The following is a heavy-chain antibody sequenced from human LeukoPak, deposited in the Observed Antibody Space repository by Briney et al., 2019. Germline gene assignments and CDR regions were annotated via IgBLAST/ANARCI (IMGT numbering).Heavy chain of an antibody. D-gene: IGHD3-10*01. CDR2: IYYSGST. V-gene: IGHV4-31*03. Sequence: PSETLSLTCTVSGGSISTGGYYWSWIRQHPGKGLEWIACIYYSGSTYYNPSLKSRITISVDTSKNQFSLKLSSVTAADTAVYYCAREFRSGNKYFDYWGQGTLVTVSP. CDR3: AREFRSGNKYFDY. J-gene: IGHJ4*02. CDR1: GGSISTGGYY.